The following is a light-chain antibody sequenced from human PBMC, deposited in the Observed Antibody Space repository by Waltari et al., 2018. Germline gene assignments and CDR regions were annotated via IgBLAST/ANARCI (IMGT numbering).Light chain of an antibody. CDR1: SSDIGSYNN. J-gene: IGLJ1*01. Sequence: QSALTQPASVSGSPGPTIAISCPGTSSDIGSYNNVSWYQQHPGQAPKLLIYDVNQRPSGVSHRFSGSKSGNTASLTISGLRAEDEADFYCSSYTSSSTLYVFGSGTKVTVL. CDR3: SSYTSSSTLYV. V-gene: IGLV2-14*01. CDR2: DVN.